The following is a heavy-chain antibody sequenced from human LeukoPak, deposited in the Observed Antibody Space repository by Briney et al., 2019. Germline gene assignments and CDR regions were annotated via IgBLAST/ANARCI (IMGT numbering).Heavy chain of an antibody. CDR1: GYTFTNYG. D-gene: IGHD3-22*01. CDR3: ARRSGYYDSSGYYGDY. CDR2: ISAYNGNT. Sequence: ASVKVSCKASGYTFTNYGLSWVRQAPGQGLEWMGWISAYNGNTYYAQKLQGRVTMTTDTSTSTAYMELRSLRSDDTAVYYCARRSGYYDSSGYYGDYWGQGTLVTVSS. J-gene: IGHJ4*02. V-gene: IGHV1-18*01.